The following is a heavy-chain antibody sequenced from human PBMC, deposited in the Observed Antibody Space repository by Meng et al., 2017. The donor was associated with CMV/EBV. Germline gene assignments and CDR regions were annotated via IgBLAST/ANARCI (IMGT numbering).Heavy chain of an antibody. CDR1: GFTFDAYA. CDR2: ISWNSGSI. J-gene: IGHJ4*02. D-gene: IGHD4/OR15-4a*01. CDR3: AKDGAPTRAFDY. V-gene: IGHV3-9*01. Sequence: GGSLRLSCAASGFTFDAYAMHWVRQAPGKGLEWVSGISWNSGSIGYADSVKGRFTISRDNAKNSLYLQMNSLRAEDTALYYCAKDGAPTRAFDYWGQGTLVTVSS.